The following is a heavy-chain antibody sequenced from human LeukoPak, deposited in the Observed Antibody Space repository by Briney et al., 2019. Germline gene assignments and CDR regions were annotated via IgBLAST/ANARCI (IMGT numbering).Heavy chain of an antibody. CDR1: GGSISGSSYY. CDR2: IYYSGST. V-gene: IGHV4-39*07. D-gene: IGHD4-17*01. CDR3: ARSYGYYFDY. J-gene: IGHJ4*02. Sequence: SETLSLTCTVSGGSISGSSYYWGWIRQPPGKGLEWIGSIYYSGSTNYNPSLKSRVTISVDTSKNQFSLKLSSVTAADTAVYYCARSYGYYFDYWGQGTLVTVSS.